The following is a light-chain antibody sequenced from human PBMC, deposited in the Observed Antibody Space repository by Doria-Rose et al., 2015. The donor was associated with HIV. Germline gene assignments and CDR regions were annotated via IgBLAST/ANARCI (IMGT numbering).Light chain of an antibody. V-gene: IGKV3-20*01. CDR3: HQYGTSWT. J-gene: IGKJ1*01. CDR1: QSFSSTY. Sequence: TQSPGTLSLSPWERATLSCRASQSFSSTYLARYQQKPGQAPSLLIYDGSTRATGIPDRFSASGSGTDFTLTINRLEPEDFALYYCHQYGTSWTFGQGTKVEI. CDR2: DGS.